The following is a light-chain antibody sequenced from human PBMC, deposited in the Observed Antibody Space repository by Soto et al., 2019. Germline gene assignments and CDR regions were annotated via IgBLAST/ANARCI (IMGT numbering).Light chain of an antibody. CDR2: DAS. J-gene: IGKJ1*01. Sequence: EIVLTQSPATLSLSPGERATLSCRASQSVSSYFAWYQQKPGQAPRLLIYDASNRATAIPATFSGSGSGTDFTLTISSLEPEDFAVYYCQQRGSWPLTFGQGSKVEVK. CDR3: QQRGSWPLT. V-gene: IGKV3-11*01. CDR1: QSVSSY.